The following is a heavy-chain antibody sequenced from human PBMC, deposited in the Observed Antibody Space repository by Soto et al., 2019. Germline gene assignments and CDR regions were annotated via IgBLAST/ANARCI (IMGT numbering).Heavy chain of an antibody. CDR3: ARGERGYSGYDPAFDY. V-gene: IGHV1-69*13. CDR2: IIPIFGTA. CDR1: GGTFSSYA. J-gene: IGHJ4*02. D-gene: IGHD5-12*01. Sequence: GASVRVSCKASGGTFSSYAISWVRQAPGQGLEWMGGIIPIFGTANYAQKFQGRDTITADESTSTAYMELSSLRSEDTAVYYCARGERGYSGYDPAFDYWGQGTLVTVSS.